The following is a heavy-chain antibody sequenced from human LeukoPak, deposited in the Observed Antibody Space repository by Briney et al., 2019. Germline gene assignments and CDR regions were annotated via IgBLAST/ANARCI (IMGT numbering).Heavy chain of an antibody. V-gene: IGHV4-34*01. CDR3: ARMSSGRAWVY. J-gene: IGHJ4*02. Sequence: SETLSLTCAVYGGSFSGYYWSWIRQPPGKGLEWIGEINHSGSTNYNPSLKSRVTISVDTSKNQFSLKLSSVTAADTAVYYCARMSSGRAWVYWGQGTLVTVSS. CDR2: INHSGST. CDR1: GGSFSGYY. D-gene: IGHD6-6*01.